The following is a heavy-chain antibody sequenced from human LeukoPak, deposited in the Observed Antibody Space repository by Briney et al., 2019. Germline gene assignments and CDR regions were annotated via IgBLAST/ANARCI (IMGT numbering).Heavy chain of an antibody. Sequence: PGGSLRLSCAASGFTFDDYGMSWVRQGPGKGLEWVSGINWNGGNTGYADCVKGRFSIFRDNAKNSLYLEMDSLRVEDTALYYCARTSDGNWFDPWGQGTLVTVSS. D-gene: IGHD1-26*01. V-gene: IGHV3-20*04. CDR1: GFTFDDYG. CDR2: INWNGGNT. J-gene: IGHJ5*02. CDR3: ARTSDGNWFDP.